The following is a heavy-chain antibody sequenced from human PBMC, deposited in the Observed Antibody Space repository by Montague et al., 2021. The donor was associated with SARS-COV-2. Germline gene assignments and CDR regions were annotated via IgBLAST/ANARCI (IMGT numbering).Heavy chain of an antibody. CDR2: ISTSGTLP. Sequence: SLRLSFSASGFDFTSSEINWVRQAPGKRLEWVSYISTSGTLPSYMDSVKGRFTISRDNAKKSLYLQMDSLRAEDTAVYFCAREAVGYSHGYPYWYFDLWGRGTLVTVSS. V-gene: IGHV3-48*03. D-gene: IGHD5-18*01. CDR3: AREAVGYSHGYPYWYFDL. J-gene: IGHJ2*01. CDR1: GFDFTSSE.